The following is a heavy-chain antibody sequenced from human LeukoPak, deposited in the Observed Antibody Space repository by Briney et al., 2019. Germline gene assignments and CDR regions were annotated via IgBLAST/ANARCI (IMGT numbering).Heavy chain of an antibody. CDR1: GFTLSTYD. V-gene: IGHV3-74*01. J-gene: IGHJ3*02. Sequence: PGGPLRFSCAVSGFTLSTYDMHWVRQAPGRGLEWVSRINSDGSSTSYAASVKGRSTISRDNAKSTLYLQMNSLRAEDTAVYYCARAKRNGFDIWGQGTMVTVSS. CDR3: ARAKRNGFDI. CDR2: INSDGSST.